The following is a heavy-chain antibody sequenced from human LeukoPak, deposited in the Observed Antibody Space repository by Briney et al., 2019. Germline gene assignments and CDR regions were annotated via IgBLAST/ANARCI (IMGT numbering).Heavy chain of an antibody. D-gene: IGHD6-19*01. CDR2: FDPEDGET. V-gene: IGHV1-24*01. CDR1: GYTLTELS. CDR3: ASAGEGGWAYYFDH. Sequence: GASVKVSCKVSGYTLTELSMHWVRQAPGKGLEWMGGFDPEDGETIYTQKFQGRVTLTRDTSTNTVYMEVSSLRSDDTAIYYCASAGEGGWAYYFDHWGQGTLVTVSS. J-gene: IGHJ4*02.